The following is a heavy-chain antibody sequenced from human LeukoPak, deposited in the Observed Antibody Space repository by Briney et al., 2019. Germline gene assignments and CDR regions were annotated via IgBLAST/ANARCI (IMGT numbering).Heavy chain of an antibody. CDR2: IYYSGST. V-gene: IGHV4-61*01. CDR1: GGSSSSGNFY. Sequence: SETLSLTCTVSGGSSSSGNFYWSWIRQPPGKGLEWIGYIYYSGSTNYNPSLKSRVTISVDTSKNQFSLKLSSVTAADTAVYYCASVAAAGGIDYWGQGTLVTVSS. CDR3: ASVAAAGGIDY. D-gene: IGHD6-13*01. J-gene: IGHJ4*02.